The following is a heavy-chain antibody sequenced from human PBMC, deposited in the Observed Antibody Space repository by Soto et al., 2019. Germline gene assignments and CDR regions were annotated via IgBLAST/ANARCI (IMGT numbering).Heavy chain of an antibody. CDR1: GGTITSYN. D-gene: IGHD2-21*01. V-gene: IGHV4-59*01. CDR3: ARRAVVAVTGSLDNWLDP. Sequence: SXTLSLTCTVSGGTITSYNWNWLRQPPGNALEWIGYVYNSGSTNYNPSLKSRVTISVDTSKNQFSLKVNSVTAADTAVYYCARRAVVAVTGSLDNWLDPWGQGILVTVS. CDR2: VYNSGST. J-gene: IGHJ5*02.